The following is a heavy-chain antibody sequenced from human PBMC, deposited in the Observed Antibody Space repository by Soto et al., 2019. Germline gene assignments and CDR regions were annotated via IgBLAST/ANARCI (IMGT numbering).Heavy chain of an antibody. D-gene: IGHD2-21*02. Sequence: GGSLRLSCAASGFTFSSYGMHWVRLAPGKGLEWVAVISYDGSNKYYADSVKGRFTISRDNSKDTLYLQMNSLRAEDTAVYYCATETAYCGGDCYSPSFDYWGQGTLVTVPQ. CDR1: GFTFSSYG. V-gene: IGHV3-30*03. J-gene: IGHJ4*02. CDR3: ATETAYCGGDCYSPSFDY. CDR2: ISYDGSNK.